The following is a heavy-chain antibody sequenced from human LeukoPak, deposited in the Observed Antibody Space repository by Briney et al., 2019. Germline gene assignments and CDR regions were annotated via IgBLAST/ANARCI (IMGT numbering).Heavy chain of an antibody. CDR3: ARVVVGAQAAAEYFQH. V-gene: IGHV4-34*01. CDR1: GGSFSGYY. D-gene: IGHD2-15*01. CDR2: INHSGST. Sequence: SETLSLTCAVYGGSFSGYYWSWIRQPPGKGLEWIGEINHSGSTNYNPSLKSRVTISVDTSKNQFSLKLSSVTAADTAVYYCARVVVGAQAAAEYFQHWGQGTLVTVSS. J-gene: IGHJ1*01.